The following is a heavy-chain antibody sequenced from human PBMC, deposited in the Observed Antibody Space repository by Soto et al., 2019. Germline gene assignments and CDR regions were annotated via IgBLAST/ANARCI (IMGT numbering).Heavy chain of an antibody. CDR2: IYYSGST. CDR3: ARSGRFGESRRYYFDY. J-gene: IGHJ4*02. Sequence: LSLTCTVSGGSVSSGSYYWSWIRQPPGKGLEWIGYIYYSGSTNYNPSLKSRVTISVDTPKNQFSLKLSSVTAADTAVYYCARSGRFGESRRYYFDYWGQGTLVTVSS. D-gene: IGHD3-10*01. V-gene: IGHV4-61*01. CDR1: GGSVSSGSYY.